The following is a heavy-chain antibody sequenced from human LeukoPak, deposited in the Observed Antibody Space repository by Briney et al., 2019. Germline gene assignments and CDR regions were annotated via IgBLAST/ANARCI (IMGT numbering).Heavy chain of an antibody. CDR1: GLTFSSYA. V-gene: IGHV3-23*01. D-gene: IGHD2-15*01. Sequence: PGGSLRLSCAASGLTFSSYAMNWVRQAPGTRLEWVSSITGGGESTYHADSVKGRFTISRDNSKNTVSLQMNSLRAEDTAVYYCAKGERVYCSASTCCPFDYWGQGILVSVSS. CDR2: ITGGGEST. CDR3: AKGERVYCSASTCCPFDY. J-gene: IGHJ4*02.